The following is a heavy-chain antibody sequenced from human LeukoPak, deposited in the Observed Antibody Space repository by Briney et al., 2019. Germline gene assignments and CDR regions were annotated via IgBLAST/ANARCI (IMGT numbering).Heavy chain of an antibody. J-gene: IGHJ4*02. V-gene: IGHV3-11*01. CDR2: ISSSGSTI. CDR3: ARVPIMITFGEGGRFDY. CDR1: GFTFSDYY. D-gene: IGHD3-16*01. Sequence: GGSLRLSCAASGFTFSDYYMSWIRQAPGKGLEWVSYISSSGSTIYYADSVKGRFTISRDNAKNSLYLQMNSLRTEDTAVYYCARVPIMITFGEGGRFDYWGQGTPVTVSS.